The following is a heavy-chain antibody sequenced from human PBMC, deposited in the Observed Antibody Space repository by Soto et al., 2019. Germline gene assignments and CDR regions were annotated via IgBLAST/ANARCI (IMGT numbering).Heavy chain of an antibody. Sequence: QVQLQESGPGLVKPSETLSLTCTFSGGSIRSYYWSWIRQPPGKGLEWIGYIYYSGSTNYNPSLKSRVTISVDTAKSQFSLQLSSVTAADTAMYYCAREAGVQYPFDPWGQGTLVTVSS. CDR1: GGSIRSYY. J-gene: IGHJ5*02. V-gene: IGHV4-59*01. CDR2: IYYSGST. CDR3: AREAGVQYPFDP. D-gene: IGHD1-1*01.